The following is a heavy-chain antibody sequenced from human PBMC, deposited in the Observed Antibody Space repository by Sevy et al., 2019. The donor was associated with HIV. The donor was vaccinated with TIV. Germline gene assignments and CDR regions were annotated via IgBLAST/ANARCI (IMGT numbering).Heavy chain of an antibody. CDR2: MYHSGST. Sequence: SETLSLTCAVSGYSISSGFYWGWIRQPPGKGLVWIVLMYHSGSTYYNSSLQSRVTISVDTSKNQFSLELTSVTAADTAVYYCARLGIAVARYFDYWGQGTLVTVSS. V-gene: IGHV4-38-2*01. J-gene: IGHJ4*02. CDR1: GYSISSGFY. CDR3: ARLGIAVARYFDY. D-gene: IGHD6-19*01.